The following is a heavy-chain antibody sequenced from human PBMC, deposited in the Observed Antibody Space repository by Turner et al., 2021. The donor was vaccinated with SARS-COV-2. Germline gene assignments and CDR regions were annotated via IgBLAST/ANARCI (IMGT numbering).Heavy chain of an antibody. Sequence: QVQLVQSGAEVKKPGASVKVSCKASGYTCTGYYMHWVRQAPGQGIEWMGWINPNSGGTNYAQKFQGRVTMTRDTSISTAYMELSRLRSDDTAVYFCARDLFDLGSRWTQWGQGTLVTVSS. CDR1: GYTCTGYY. CDR2: INPNSGGT. V-gene: IGHV1-2*02. D-gene: IGHD6-13*01. J-gene: IGHJ4*02. CDR3: ARDLFDLGSRWTQ.